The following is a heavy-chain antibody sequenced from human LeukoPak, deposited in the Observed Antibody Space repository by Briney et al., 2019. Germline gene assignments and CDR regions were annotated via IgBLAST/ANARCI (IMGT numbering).Heavy chain of an antibody. J-gene: IGHJ4*02. D-gene: IGHD3-10*01. CDR3: ARARTMVRGVNLDY. CDR2: INHSGST. V-gene: IGHV4-34*01. CDR1: GGSFSGYY. Sequence: PSETLSLTRAVYGGSFSGYYWSWIRQPPGKGLEWIGEINHSGSTNYNPSLKSRVTISVDTSKNQFSLKLSSVTAADTAVYYCARARTMVRGVNLDYWGQGTLVTVSS.